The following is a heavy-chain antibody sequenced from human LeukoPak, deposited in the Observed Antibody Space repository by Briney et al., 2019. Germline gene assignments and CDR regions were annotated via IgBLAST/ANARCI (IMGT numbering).Heavy chain of an antibody. V-gene: IGHV4-30-2*01. D-gene: IGHD4-11*01. Sequence: SETLSLTCAVSGGSISSGGYSWSWIWQPPGKGLEWIGYIYHSGSTYYNPSLKSRVTISVDRSKNQFSLKLSSVTAADTAVYYCARLTTAAKQNYGMDVWGQGTTVTVSS. CDR3: ARLTTAAKQNYGMDV. CDR2: IYHSGST. J-gene: IGHJ6*02. CDR1: GGSISSGGYS.